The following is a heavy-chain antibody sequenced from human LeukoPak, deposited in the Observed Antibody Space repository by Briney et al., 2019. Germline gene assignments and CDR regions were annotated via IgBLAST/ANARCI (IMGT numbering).Heavy chain of an antibody. CDR2: ISPYTGNT. D-gene: IGHD3-16*02. J-gene: IGHJ4*02. CDR3: ARDQYDSIWGSYRPYFDY. V-gene: IGHV1-18*04. Sequence: ASVKVSCKASGYTFTSYGISWVRQAPGQGLEWMGSISPYTGNTKYAERFQDRVIMTTDTSTRTAYMELRSLRSDDTAVFYCARDQYDSIWGSYRPYFDYWGQGTLVTVSS. CDR1: GYTFTSYG.